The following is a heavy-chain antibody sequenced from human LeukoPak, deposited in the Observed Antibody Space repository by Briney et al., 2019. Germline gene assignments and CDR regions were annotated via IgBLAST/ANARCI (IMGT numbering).Heavy chain of an antibody. Sequence: PSETLSLTCTVSGDSFTSVTDYWAWIRQPPGKGLEWIAYIYYTGSTYYNPSLKSRVTISVDTSKNQFSLKMTSLTAADTAVYYCARDNYDSSGYYEHALDLWGQGTMVTVSS. J-gene: IGHJ3*01. D-gene: IGHD3-22*01. CDR1: GDSFTSVTDY. CDR2: IYYTGST. CDR3: ARDNYDSSGYYEHALDL. V-gene: IGHV4-30-4*08.